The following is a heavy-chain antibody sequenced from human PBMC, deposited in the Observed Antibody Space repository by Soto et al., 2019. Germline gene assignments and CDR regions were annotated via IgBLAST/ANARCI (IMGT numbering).Heavy chain of an antibody. CDR2: VTASGGGT. CDR3: AKALVPALTAKFGY. J-gene: IGHJ4*02. CDR1: GFIFNNYA. D-gene: IGHD5-18*01. V-gene: IGHV3-23*01. Sequence: GGSLRLSCAASGFIFNNYAMTWVRQAPGKGLEWVSTVTASGGGTFYANSVKGRFTISRDNSRNTLHLQMSSLRVEDTALYYCAKALVPALTAKFGYWGQGTLVTVSS.